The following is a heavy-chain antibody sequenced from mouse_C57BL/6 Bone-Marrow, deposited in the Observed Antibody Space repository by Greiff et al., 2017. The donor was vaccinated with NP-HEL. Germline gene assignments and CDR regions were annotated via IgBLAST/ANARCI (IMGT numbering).Heavy chain of an antibody. CDR1: GFSFNTYA. CDR3: VRPARDY. CDR2: IRSKSNNYAK. V-gene: IGHV10-1*01. Sequence: EADGGLVQPKGSLKLSCAASGFSFNTYAMNWVRQAPGKGLEWVARIRSKSNNYAKYYADSVKDRLTISSDDSESMLYLQMSNLKAEDTAMYYCVRPARDYWGQGTSVTVSS. J-gene: IGHJ4*01.